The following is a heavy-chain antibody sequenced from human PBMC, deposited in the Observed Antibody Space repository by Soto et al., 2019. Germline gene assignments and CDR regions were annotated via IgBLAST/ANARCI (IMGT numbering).Heavy chain of an antibody. Sequence: EVQLVESGGGLIQPGGSLRLSCAASGFTVSSNYMSWVRQAPGKGLEWVSVIYSGGSTYYADSVKGRFTISRDNSKNTLYLQMNSLRAEDTAVYYCARASFYDSSGYYQVNWFDPWGQGTLVTVSS. CDR2: IYSGGST. D-gene: IGHD3-22*01. V-gene: IGHV3-53*01. J-gene: IGHJ5*02. CDR1: GFTVSSNY. CDR3: ARASFYDSSGYYQVNWFDP.